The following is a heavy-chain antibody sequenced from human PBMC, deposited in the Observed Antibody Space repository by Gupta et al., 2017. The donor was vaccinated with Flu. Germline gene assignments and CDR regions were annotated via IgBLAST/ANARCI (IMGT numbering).Heavy chain of an antibody. CDR1: GGSFSGYY. CDR2: IKHSGST. Sequence: QVPLQQWGAGLLMPSEPLSLTCAVYGGSFSGYYWRWIRQPPGKGLYWIGEIKHSGSTNYNPSLKSRVTISVDTSKNQVARKLSSVTAADTAVYYCARGGGGWIRLRFRDYYYGRDVWGQGTTVTVSS. V-gene: IGHV4-34*01. D-gene: IGHD5-12*01. CDR3: ARGGGGWIRLRFRDYYYGRDV. J-gene: IGHJ6*02.